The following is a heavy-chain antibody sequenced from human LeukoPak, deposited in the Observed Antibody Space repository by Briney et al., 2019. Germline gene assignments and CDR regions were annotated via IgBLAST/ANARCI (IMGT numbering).Heavy chain of an antibody. V-gene: IGHV4-39*01. CDR2: IYYSGST. D-gene: IGHD5-24*01. J-gene: IGHJ4*02. CDR3: ATQSNRCLQLRDY. CDR1: GGSISSSSYY. Sequence: PSETLSLTCTVSGGSISSSSYYWGWIRQPPGKGLEWIGSIYYSGSTYYNPSLKSRVTISVDTSKNQFSLKLSSVTAADTAVYYCATQSNRCLQLRDYWGQGTLVTVSS.